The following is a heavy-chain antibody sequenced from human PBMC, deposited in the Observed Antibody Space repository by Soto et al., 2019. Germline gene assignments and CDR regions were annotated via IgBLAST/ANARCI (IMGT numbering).Heavy chain of an antibody. CDR3: VREIVRSSFYGMDV. V-gene: IGHV3-21*01. Sequence: GGSLSLSCDASGFTLTTYYMNWVRQASGKGLEWVSSITGSSGHIYYADSVKSRFTISRDNARNSLYLQMNSLRAEDTAVYYCVREIVRSSFYGMDVWGQGPTVTVSS. J-gene: IGHJ6*02. CDR1: GFTLTTYY. CDR2: ITGSSGHI. D-gene: IGHD3-22*01.